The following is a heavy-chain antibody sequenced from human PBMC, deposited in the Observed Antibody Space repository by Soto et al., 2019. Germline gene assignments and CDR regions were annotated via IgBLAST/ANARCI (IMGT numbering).Heavy chain of an antibody. CDR2: IYYSGST. D-gene: IGHD3-16*01. CDR1: GGSISSYY. J-gene: IGHJ4*02. CDR3: ARVWGYAFDY. V-gene: IGHV4-59*01. Sequence: QVPLQESGPGLVKPSETLSLTCTVSGGSISSYYWSWIRQPPGKGLELIGYIYYSGSTNYNPSLKSRVTIPVDTSKNQFSLKLSSVTAADTAVYYCARVWGYAFDYWGQGTLVTVSS.